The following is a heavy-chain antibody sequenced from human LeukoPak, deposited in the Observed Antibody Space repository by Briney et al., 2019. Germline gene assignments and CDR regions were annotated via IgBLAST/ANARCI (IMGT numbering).Heavy chain of an antibody. J-gene: IGHJ4*02. CDR1: GGSISSSSYY. CDR2: IYYSGST. Sequence: SETLSLTCTVSGGSISSSSYYWGWIRQPPGKGLEWIGSIYYSGSTYYNPSLKSRVTISVDTSKNQFSLKLSSVTAADTAVYYCARLCITKVRGVHYFDYWGQGTLATVSS. V-gene: IGHV4-39*01. D-gene: IGHD3-10*01. CDR3: ARLCITKVRGVHYFDY.